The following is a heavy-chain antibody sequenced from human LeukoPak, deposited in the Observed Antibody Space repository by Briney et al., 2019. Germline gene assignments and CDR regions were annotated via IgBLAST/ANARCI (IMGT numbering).Heavy chain of an antibody. CDR3: ARGPGIAAAGTGVDI. CDR2: ISAYSGTT. Sequence: ASMKVSCKASGYTFINYGINWVRQAPGQGLEWLGWISAYSGTTNYAQKLQGRVTMTTDTSTSTAYMELRSLRSDDTAVYYCARGPGIAAAGTGVDIWGQGTMVTVSS. V-gene: IGHV1-18*01. D-gene: IGHD6-13*01. CDR1: GYTFINYG. J-gene: IGHJ3*02.